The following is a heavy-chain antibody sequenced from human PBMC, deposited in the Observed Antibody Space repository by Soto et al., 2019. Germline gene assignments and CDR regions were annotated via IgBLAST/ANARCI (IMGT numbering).Heavy chain of an antibody. CDR3: ASGIEITMVRGVIMSYYGMDV. Sequence: PGGSLRLSCAAFGFTFSSYAMHWVRQAPGKGLEWVAVISYDGSNKYYADSVQGRFTISRDNSKNTLYLQMNSLRAEDTAVYYCASGIEITMVRGVIMSYYGMDVWGQATTVSGS. D-gene: IGHD3-10*01. J-gene: IGHJ6*02. V-gene: IGHV3-30-3*01. CDR2: ISYDGSNK. CDR1: GFTFSSYA.